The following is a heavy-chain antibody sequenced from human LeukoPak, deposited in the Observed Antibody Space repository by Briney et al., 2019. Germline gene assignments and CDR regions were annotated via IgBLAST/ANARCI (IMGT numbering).Heavy chain of an antibody. CDR2: IYTSGST. D-gene: IGHD5-24*01. CDR1: GGSISSGSYY. Sequence: SETLSLTCTVSGGSISSGSYYWSWIRQPAGKGLEWIGRIYTSGSTNYNPSLKSRVTISVDTSNNQFSLKLSSVTAADSGVYYCARGGGYRSLDVWGKGTTVTVSS. V-gene: IGHV4-61*02. CDR3: ARGGGYRSLDV. J-gene: IGHJ6*04.